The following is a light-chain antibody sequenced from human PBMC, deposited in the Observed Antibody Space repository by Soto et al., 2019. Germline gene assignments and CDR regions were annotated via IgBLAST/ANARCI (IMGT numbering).Light chain of an antibody. J-gene: IGLJ3*02. Sequence: QSALTQPASVSGSPGQSITISCTGTSSDFGNYNLVSWYQQHPGKVPKLILFEVNKRPSGVSGRFSGSKSGNTASLTISGLQAEDEADYFCSSSSNTNTLLFGGGTKLTVL. CDR1: SSDFGNYNL. CDR3: SSSSNTNTLL. CDR2: EVN. V-gene: IGLV2-14*02.